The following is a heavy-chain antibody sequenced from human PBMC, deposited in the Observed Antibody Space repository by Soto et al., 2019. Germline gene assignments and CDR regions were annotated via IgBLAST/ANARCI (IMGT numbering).Heavy chain of an antibody. CDR1: GYTFTSYA. CDR2: INAGNGNT. J-gene: IGHJ4*02. Sequence: ASVKVSCKASGYTFTSYAMHWVRQAPGQRLEWVGWINAGNGNTKYSQKFQGRVTITRDTSASTTYMELSSLRSEDTAVYYCAREERYCSSTSCSIAFVYWGQGTLVTVSS. V-gene: IGHV1-3*01. D-gene: IGHD2-2*01. CDR3: AREERYCSSTSCSIAFVY.